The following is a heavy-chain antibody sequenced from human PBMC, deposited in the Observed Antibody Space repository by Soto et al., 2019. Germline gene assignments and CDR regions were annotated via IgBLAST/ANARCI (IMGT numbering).Heavy chain of an antibody. CDR1: GFTFSTYW. Sequence: GGSLRLSCAASGFTFSTYWMYWVRQAPGKGLVWVSRTNSDGSDTSYADSVKGRFTISRDNAKSTLYLQMNSLRAEDTAVYYCARDRGWSLFDYWGQGTLVTVS. D-gene: IGHD6-19*01. CDR3: ARDRGWSLFDY. V-gene: IGHV3-74*01. CDR2: TNSDGSDT. J-gene: IGHJ4*02.